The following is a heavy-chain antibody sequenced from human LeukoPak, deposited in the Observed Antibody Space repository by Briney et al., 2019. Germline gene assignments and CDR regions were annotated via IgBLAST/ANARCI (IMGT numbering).Heavy chain of an antibody. V-gene: IGHV3-33*01. J-gene: IGHJ4*02. CDR1: GFTFSHYG. CDR2: IWYDGSNK. CDR3: AREFRQTYTSGWSLDY. D-gene: IGHD6-19*01. Sequence: GGSLRLSCAASGFTFSHYGMHWVRQAPGKGLEWVAIIWYDGSNKYYADSVKGRFTIYRDNSKNTIYLQMNSLRAEDTATYYCAREFRQTYTSGWSLDYWGQGTLVTVSS.